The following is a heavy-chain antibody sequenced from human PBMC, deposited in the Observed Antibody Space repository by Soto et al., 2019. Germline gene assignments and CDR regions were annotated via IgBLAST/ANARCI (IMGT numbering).Heavy chain of an antibody. CDR1: GYIFSDFA. CDR3: AIYPCDLVNMIRGVLMDY. D-gene: IGHD3-10*01. J-gene: IGHJ4*02. Sequence: ASVKVSCKASGYIFSDFALHWVRQAPGQRREGMGWIHAGNGNTIYSKNFQGRVTMSRDTSANTTYMELSSLKSEDTAVYYFAIYPCDLVNMIRGVLMDYWGQGTLVTVSS. V-gene: IGHV1-3*01. CDR2: IHAGNGNT.